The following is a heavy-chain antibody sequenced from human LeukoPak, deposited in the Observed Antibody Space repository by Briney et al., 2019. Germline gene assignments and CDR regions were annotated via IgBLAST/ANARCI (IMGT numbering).Heavy chain of an antibody. CDR3: QYTRNWGRFDY. CDR2: IYYSGST. J-gene: IGHJ4*02. CDR1: GGSISSSSYY. Sequence: SETLSLTCTVSGGSISSSSYYWGWIRQPPGKGLEWIGSIYYSGSTYYNPSLKSRVTISVDTSKNQFSLKLTSVTAADTAVYYCQYTRNWGRFDYWGQGTLVTVSS. V-gene: IGHV4-39*07. D-gene: IGHD7-27*01.